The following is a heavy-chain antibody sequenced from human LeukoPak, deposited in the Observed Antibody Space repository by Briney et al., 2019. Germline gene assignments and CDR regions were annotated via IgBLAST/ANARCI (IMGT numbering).Heavy chain of an antibody. Sequence: GGSLRLSCVVSGFTLSSHGLHWVRQAPGKGLEWVAVISYDGNNEYYADSVKGRFTISRDNSKNTLYLQMNSLRAEDTAVYYCAKIESLGYWGQGTLVTVSS. D-gene: IGHD2/OR15-2a*01. CDR1: GFTLSSHG. CDR3: AKIESLGY. V-gene: IGHV3-30*18. J-gene: IGHJ4*02. CDR2: ISYDGNNE.